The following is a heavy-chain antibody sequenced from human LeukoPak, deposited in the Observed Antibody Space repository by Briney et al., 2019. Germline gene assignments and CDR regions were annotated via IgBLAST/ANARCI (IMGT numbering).Heavy chain of an antibody. V-gene: IGHV3-48*04. CDR1: GFIFSYYS. Sequence: GGSLRLSCAASGFIFSYYSMNWVRQAPGKGLEWVSHISDGGGTIHYAHSVKGRFTISRDDAKYSLYLQMNSLRVEDTALYCCARSSGSCRPFDSWGRGTLVTVSS. D-gene: IGHD1-26*01. CDR3: ARSSGSCRPFDS. J-gene: IGHJ4*02. CDR2: ISDGGGTI.